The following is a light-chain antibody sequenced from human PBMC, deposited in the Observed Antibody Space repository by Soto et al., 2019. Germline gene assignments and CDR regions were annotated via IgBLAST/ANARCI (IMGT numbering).Light chain of an antibody. J-gene: IGKJ1*01. Sequence: ESVLTQSPGTLSLSPGERATLSCRAIHIVSSSNLAWYQQKTGQDPRLLMYGTSSRATGIPDRFSGSGSGTEFTLTISRLEPEDLAVYYCQQYGSSPPKTFGQGTKVDIK. CDR3: QQYGSSPPKT. CDR2: GTS. CDR1: HIVSSSN. V-gene: IGKV3-20*01.